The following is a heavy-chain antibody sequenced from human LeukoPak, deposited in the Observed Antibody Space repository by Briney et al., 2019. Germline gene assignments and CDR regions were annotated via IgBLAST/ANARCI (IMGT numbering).Heavy chain of an antibody. J-gene: IGHJ3*02. CDR1: GGTFSSYA. V-gene: IGHV1-69*13. CDR3: AREPMIVVVITLDAFDI. Sequence: SVKVSCKASGGTFSSYAISWVRQAPGQGLECMGGIIPIFGTANYAQKFQGRVTITADESTSTAYMELSSLRSEDTAVYYCAREPMIVVVITLDAFDIWGQGTMVTVSS. CDR2: IIPIFGTA. D-gene: IGHD3-22*01.